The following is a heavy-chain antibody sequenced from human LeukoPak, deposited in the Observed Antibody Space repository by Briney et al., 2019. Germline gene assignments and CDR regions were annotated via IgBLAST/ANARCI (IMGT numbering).Heavy chain of an antibody. V-gene: IGHV1-18*01. CDR2: ISAYNGNT. J-gene: IGHJ4*02. CDR1: GYTFTSYG. D-gene: IGHD3-22*01. Sequence: ASVKVSCKASGYTFTSYGISWVRQAPGQGLEGMGWISAYNGNTNYAQKLQGRVTMTTDTSTSTAYMELRSLRSDDTAVYYCARDGYDSSGYYYPDYWGQGTLVTVSS. CDR3: ARDGYDSSGYYYPDY.